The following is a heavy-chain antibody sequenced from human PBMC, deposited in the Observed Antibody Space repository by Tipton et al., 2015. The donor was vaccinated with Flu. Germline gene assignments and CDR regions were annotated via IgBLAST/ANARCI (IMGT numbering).Heavy chain of an antibody. J-gene: IGHJ2*01. V-gene: IGHV6-1*01. CDR1: GDSVSSTSVA. CDR3: ARESNWGWVYWYFDL. CDR2: TYYRSKWYN. D-gene: IGHD7-27*01. Sequence: GLVKPSQTLSLTCGISGDSVSSTSVAWNWIRQSPSRGLEWLGRTYYRSKWYNGYAVSVKSRIVINLDTSKNLFSLQLNSVTPEDTAVYYCARESNWGWVYWYFDLWGRGTLVTVSS.